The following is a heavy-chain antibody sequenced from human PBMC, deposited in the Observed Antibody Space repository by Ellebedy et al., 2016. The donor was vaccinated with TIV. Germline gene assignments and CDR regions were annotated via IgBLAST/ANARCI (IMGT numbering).Heavy chain of an antibody. CDR2: IKEDGSEK. CDR1: GFTFSGYW. D-gene: IGHD5-24*01. J-gene: IGHJ4*02. Sequence: GESLKISXAVSGFTFSGYWISWVRQAPGKGLEWVANIKEDGSEKYYVDSVKGRFTISRVNAKNSLYLQMNSLRAEDTAVYFCARGEGWIDNWGQGTLVTVSS. CDR3: ARGEGWIDN. V-gene: IGHV3-7*04.